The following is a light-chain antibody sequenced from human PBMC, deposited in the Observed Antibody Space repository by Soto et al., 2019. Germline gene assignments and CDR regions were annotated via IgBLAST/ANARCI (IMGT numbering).Light chain of an antibody. CDR2: GAS. CDR3: QHYDSSFT. Sequence: IVLTQSPGTLSLSPGETVTLSCRASQSVSSYYLAWYQQRPGQAPRLLIYGASNRATGIPDRFSGSGSATDFTLTISRLEPEDFAVYYCQHYDSSFTFGGGTKVDIK. CDR1: QSVSSYY. V-gene: IGKV3-20*01. J-gene: IGKJ4*01.